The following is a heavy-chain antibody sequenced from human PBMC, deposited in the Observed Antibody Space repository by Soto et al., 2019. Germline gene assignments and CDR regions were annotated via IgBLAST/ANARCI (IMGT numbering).Heavy chain of an antibody. V-gene: IGHV4-31*03. CDR2: IYYSGST. J-gene: IGHJ6*03. CDR1: GGSISSGGYY. CDR3: ARDQSGQYCSGGSCHPGNFVYYYYYMDV. Sequence: SETLSLTCTVSGGSISSGGYYWSWIRQHPGKGLEWIGYIYYSGSTYYNPSLKSRVTITVDTSKNQFSLKLSSVTAADTAVYYCARDQSGQYCSGGSCHPGNFVYYYYYMDVWGKGTTVTVSS. D-gene: IGHD2-15*01.